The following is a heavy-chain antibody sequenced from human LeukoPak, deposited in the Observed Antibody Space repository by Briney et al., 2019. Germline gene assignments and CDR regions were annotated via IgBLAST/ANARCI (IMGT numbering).Heavy chain of an antibody. CDR1: GFSLRTSGVG. V-gene: IGHV2-5*01. CDR3: AHIYMVRGFDY. J-gene: IGHJ4*02. D-gene: IGHD3-10*01. Sequence: SGPTQVNPPQTLTLTCTFSGFSLRTSGVGVGWIRQPPGKALEWLALIYWNDDKRYSPSLKSRLTITKDTSNTQVVLTMTNMDPVDTATYYCAHIYMVRGFDYWGQGTLVTVSS. CDR2: IYWNDDK.